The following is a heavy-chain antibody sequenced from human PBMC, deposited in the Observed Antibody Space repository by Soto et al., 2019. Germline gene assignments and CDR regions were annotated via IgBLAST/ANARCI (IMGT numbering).Heavy chain of an antibody. CDR2: IDPSNSYI. Sequence: HGESLKISCQGSGYSFTTHWITWVRQTPGKGLEWMGRIDPSNSYINYSPSFQGHVTISVDRSISTAYLQWSRLDASDNAIYYCARRLSGPKEEYNAYYFYGLDVWGQGTKVTVSS. D-gene: IGHD1-1*01. CDR1: GYSFTTHW. J-gene: IGHJ6*02. V-gene: IGHV5-10-1*01. CDR3: ARRLSGPKEEYNAYYFYGLDV.